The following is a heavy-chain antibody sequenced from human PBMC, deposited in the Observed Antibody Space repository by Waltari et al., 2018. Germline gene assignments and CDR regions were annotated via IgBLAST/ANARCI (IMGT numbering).Heavy chain of an antibody. CDR2: FDPEDGET. V-gene: IGHV1-24*01. J-gene: IGHJ5*02. CDR1: GYTLTAFS. D-gene: IGHD2-15*01. CDR3: ATDLFTPGRRGDWFDP. Sequence: QVQLVQSGAEVKKPGASLKASCKVSGYTLTAFSMHWVRPSPGKGLEWMGGFDPEDGETIYAQKFQGRVTMTEDTSTDTAYMELSSLRSEDTAVYYCATDLFTPGRRGDWFDPWGQGTLVTVSS.